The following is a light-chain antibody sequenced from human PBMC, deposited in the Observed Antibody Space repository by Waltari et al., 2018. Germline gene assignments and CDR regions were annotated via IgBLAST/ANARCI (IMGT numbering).Light chain of an antibody. V-gene: IGLV2-14*03. J-gene: IGLJ2*01. CDR2: DVT. Sequence: QSALTQPASVSGSPGQSIAISCTGTSSDVGAYNYVPWYQQHPGKAPRLMLHDVTYRPSGVSDRFSGSKSRNTASLTISGLQAEDEADYYCCSYTNTGTILFGGGTKLTVL. CDR3: CSYTNTGTIL. CDR1: SSDVGAYNY.